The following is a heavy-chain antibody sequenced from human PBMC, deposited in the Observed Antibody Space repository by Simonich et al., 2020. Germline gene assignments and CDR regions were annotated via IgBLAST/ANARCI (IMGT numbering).Heavy chain of an antibody. D-gene: IGHD6-13*01. Sequence: QVQLVQSGAAVKKPGASVKVSCKASGYTFTGYYMHWVQQAPGQGLEWMGWINPNSGGTNYAQKFQGRVTMTRDTSISTAYMELSRLRSDDTAVYYCARSHIAAAGTGYFQHWGQGTLVTVSS. J-gene: IGHJ1*01. CDR2: INPNSGGT. CDR3: ARSHIAAAGTGYFQH. CDR1: GYTFTGYY. V-gene: IGHV1-2*02.